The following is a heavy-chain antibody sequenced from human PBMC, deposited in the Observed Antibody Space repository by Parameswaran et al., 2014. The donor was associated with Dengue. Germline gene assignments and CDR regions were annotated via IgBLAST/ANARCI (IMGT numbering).Heavy chain of an antibody. V-gene: IGHV1-69*06. D-gene: IGHD2-15*01. CDR3: AREGYCVGSSCYMRNRYHYNGMDV. CDR2: IIPVFGTV. Sequence: WVRQAPGQGLEWMGGIIPVFGTVNYAQNFQGRVTITADKSTSTVYMEVHSLRSEDTAVYYCAREGYCVGSSCYMRNRYHYNGMDVWGQGTTVTVSS. J-gene: IGHJ6*02.